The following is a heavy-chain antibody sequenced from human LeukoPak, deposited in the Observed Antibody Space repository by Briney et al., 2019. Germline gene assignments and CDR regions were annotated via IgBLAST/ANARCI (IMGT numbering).Heavy chain of an antibody. V-gene: IGHV3-74*01. D-gene: IGHD3-10*01. Sequence: GGSLRLSCSASGFTFSSSSMHWVRRAPGKGLVWVSRISSDGTSTNYADSVKGRFTISRDNAKDTLFLQMTSLRVEDTAVYSCASLLTPYHGSGGGGMDVWGQGTTVTVSS. CDR3: ASLLTPYHGSGGGGMDV. CDR2: ISSDGTST. CDR1: GFTFSSSS. J-gene: IGHJ6*02.